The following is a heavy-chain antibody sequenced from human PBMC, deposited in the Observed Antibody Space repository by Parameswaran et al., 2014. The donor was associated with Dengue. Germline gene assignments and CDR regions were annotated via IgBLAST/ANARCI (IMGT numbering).Heavy chain of an antibody. J-gene: IGHJ6*03. Sequence: GSLRLSCAASGFTFSSYSMNWVRQAPGKGLEWVSSISSSSSYIYYADSVKGRFTISRDNAKNSLYLQMNSLRAEDTAVYYCARASSSAIVFGYYYYYYMDVWGKGTTVTVSS. D-gene: IGHD2-21*02. CDR1: GFTFSSYS. CDR2: ISSSSSYI. V-gene: IGHV3-21*01. CDR3: ARASSSAIVFGYYYYYYMDV.